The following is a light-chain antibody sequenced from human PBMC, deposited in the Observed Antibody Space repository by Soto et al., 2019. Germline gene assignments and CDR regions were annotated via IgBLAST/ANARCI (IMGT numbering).Light chain of an antibody. CDR3: QQYGSSPWT. CDR1: QSVSSNY. V-gene: IGKV3D-20*01. CDR2: DAS. Sequence: EIVITQSPATLSVSPGERAALSCVASQSVSSNYLAWYQQKPGLAPRLLIYDASRRATGIPDRFSGSGSGADFILSISRLEPEDFAVYYCQQYGSSPWTFGQGTKVDI. J-gene: IGKJ1*01.